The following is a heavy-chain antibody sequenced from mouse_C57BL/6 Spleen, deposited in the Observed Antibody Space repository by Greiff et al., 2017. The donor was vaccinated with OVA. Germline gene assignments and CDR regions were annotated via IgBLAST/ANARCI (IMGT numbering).Heavy chain of an antibody. J-gene: IGHJ4*01. CDR1: GFSLTSYG. D-gene: IGHD2-12*01. CDR3: ARKEGYSHYYAMDY. Sequence: QVQLQQSGPGLVQPSQSLSITCKVSGFSLTSYGVHWVRQSPGKGLEWLGVIWSGGSTDYNAAFISRLGISKDNSKSQVFFKMNSLQADDTAINYCARKEGYSHYYAMDYWGQGTSVTVSS. CDR2: IWSGGST. V-gene: IGHV2-2*01.